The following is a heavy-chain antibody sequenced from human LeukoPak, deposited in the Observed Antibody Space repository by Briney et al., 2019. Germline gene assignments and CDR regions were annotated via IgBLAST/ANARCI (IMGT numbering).Heavy chain of an antibody. D-gene: IGHD3-9*01. CDR2: VNHSGST. Sequence: SETLSLTCAVYGGSFSGYYWSWIRQPPGKGLEWIGEVNHSGSTNYNPSLKSRVTISVDTSKNQFSLKLSSVTAADTAVYYCARGRTELYYDILNGNCPFDYWGQGTLVTVSS. CDR3: ARGRTELYYDILNGNCPFDY. J-gene: IGHJ4*02. V-gene: IGHV4-34*01. CDR1: GGSFSGYY.